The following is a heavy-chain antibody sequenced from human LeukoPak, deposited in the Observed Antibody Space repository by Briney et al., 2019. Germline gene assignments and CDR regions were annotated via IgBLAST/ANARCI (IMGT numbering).Heavy chain of an antibody. Sequence: SVKVSCKASGGTFSSYAISWVRQAPGQGLEWMGRIIPILGLANYAQKFQGRVTITADKSTSTAYMELSSLRSEDTAVYYCARVFDGYHPRDYWGQGTLVTVSS. CDR3: ARVFDGYHPRDY. V-gene: IGHV1-69*04. J-gene: IGHJ4*02. CDR2: IIPILGLA. D-gene: IGHD5-24*01. CDR1: GGTFSSYA.